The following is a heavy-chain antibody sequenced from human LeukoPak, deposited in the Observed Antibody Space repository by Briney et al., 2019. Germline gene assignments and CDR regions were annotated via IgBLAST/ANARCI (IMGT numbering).Heavy chain of an antibody. CDR3: ARGFGYGSSGYPQPFDY. CDR2: IYYSGST. V-gene: IGHV4-59*01. Sequence: PSETLSLTCTVSGGSISSYYWSWIRQPPGKGLEWIGYIYYSGSTNYNPSLKSRVTISVDTSKNQFSLKLSSVTAADTAVYSCARGFGYGSSGYPQPFDYWGQGTLVTVST. CDR1: GGSISSYY. J-gene: IGHJ4*02. D-gene: IGHD3-22*01.